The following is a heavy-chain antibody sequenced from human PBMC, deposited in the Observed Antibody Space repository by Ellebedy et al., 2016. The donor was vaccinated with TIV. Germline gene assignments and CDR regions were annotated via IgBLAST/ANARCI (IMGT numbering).Heavy chain of an antibody. V-gene: IGHV3-7*01. CDR2: IKHDGTEK. Sequence: GESLKISCAASGFTFSSYWMTWVRQAPGKGLEWVANIKHDGTEKYYVDSVKGRFTISRDNAKNSLYLQMNSLSAEDTAVYYCATRTYNGWYGFASWGQGTLVTVSS. J-gene: IGHJ4*02. CDR3: ATRTYNGWYGFAS. CDR1: GFTFSSYW. D-gene: IGHD6-19*01.